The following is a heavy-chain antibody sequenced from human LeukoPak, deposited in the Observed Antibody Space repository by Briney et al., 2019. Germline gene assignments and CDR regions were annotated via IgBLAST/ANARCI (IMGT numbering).Heavy chain of an antibody. CDR2: IKEDGSEK. CDR3: APTSGP. CDR1: GFTLRNYW. D-gene: IGHD1-26*01. J-gene: IGHJ5*02. Sequence: GGSLRLSCAASGFTLRNYWMRWVRQAPGKGLEWVANIKEDGSEKSYVDSVRGRFTVSIDHAKNSLYLRMSSLRVEDSAVYYCAPTSGPWGQGTLVTVSS. V-gene: IGHV3-7*01.